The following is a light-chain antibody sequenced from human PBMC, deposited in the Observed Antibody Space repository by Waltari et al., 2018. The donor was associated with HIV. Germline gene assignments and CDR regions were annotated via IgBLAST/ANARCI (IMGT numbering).Light chain of an antibody. J-gene: IGLJ1*01. CDR1: NTSSNS. CDR2: DDH. V-gene: IGLV3-21*02. CDR3: QVWDSSRGLSFV. Sequence: YVLIQPPFASVVPGQTATITCWGINTSSNSVPWDQQKPGQAPVLVVSDDHDRPSGIPERVSGSNSGNTATLTISRVEAGDEADYYCQVWDSSRGLSFVFGSGTKVTVL.